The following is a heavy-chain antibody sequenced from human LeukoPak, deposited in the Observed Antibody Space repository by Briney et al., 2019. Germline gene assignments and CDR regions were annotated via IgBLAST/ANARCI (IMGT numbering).Heavy chain of an antibody. Sequence: GASVKVSCKASGYTFTGYYMHWVRQAPGQGLEWMGWINPNSGGTNYAQKFQGRVTMTRDTSISTAYMELSSLRSEDTAVYYCARGDGDYAGGVDYWGQGTLVTVSS. V-gene: IGHV1-2*02. D-gene: IGHD4-17*01. CDR3: ARGDGDYAGGVDY. J-gene: IGHJ4*02. CDR1: GYTFTGYY. CDR2: INPNSGGT.